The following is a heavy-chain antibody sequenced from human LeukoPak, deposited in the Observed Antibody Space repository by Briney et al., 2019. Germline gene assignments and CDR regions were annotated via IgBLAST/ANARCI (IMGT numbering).Heavy chain of an antibody. CDR2: ISYDGSNK. Sequence: GGSLRLSCAASGFTFSSYAMHWVRQAPGKGLERVAVISYDGSNKYYADSVKGRFTISRDNSKNTLYLQMNSLRAEDTAVYYCARDLSMVRGVPDYWGQGTLVTVSS. J-gene: IGHJ4*02. D-gene: IGHD3-10*01. CDR3: ARDLSMVRGVPDY. V-gene: IGHV3-30*04. CDR1: GFTFSSYA.